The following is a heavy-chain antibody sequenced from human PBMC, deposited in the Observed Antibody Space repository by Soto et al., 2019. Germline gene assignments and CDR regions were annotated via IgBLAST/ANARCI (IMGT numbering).Heavy chain of an antibody. CDR3: ARSIALSGLDY. CDR2: ISYDETKR. J-gene: IGHJ4*02. CDR1: GFTFSSYS. D-gene: IGHD6-19*01. Sequence: QVQLVESGGDVVQPGKSLRLSCAASGFTFSSYSMNWVRQAPGRGLEWVAVISYDETKRYYGDSVKGRFSISRDTAKNTLYLQMNSLRAEDTAVYYCARSIALSGLDYWGQGTRVTVSS. V-gene: IGHV3-30-3*01.